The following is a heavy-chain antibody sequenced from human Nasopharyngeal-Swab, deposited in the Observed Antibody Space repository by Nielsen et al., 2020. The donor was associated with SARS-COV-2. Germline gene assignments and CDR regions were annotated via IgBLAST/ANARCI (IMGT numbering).Heavy chain of an antibody. V-gene: IGHV3-7*03. Sequence: WIRQPPGKGLEWVANIKQDGSEKYYVDSVKGRFTISRDNAKNSLYLQMNSLRAEDTAVYYCATGTVHDYGDPQASHYYYYGMDVWGQGTTVTVSS. CDR3: ATGTVHDYGDPQASHYYYYGMDV. CDR2: IKQDGSEK. J-gene: IGHJ6*02. D-gene: IGHD4-17*01.